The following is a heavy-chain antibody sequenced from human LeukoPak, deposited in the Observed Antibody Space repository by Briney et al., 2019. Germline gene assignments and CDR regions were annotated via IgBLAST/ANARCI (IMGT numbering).Heavy chain of an antibody. CDR3: AEGGQLDYFDY. V-gene: IGHV3-23*01. J-gene: IGHJ4*02. Sequence: GGSLRLSCAASGFTFSSYAMSWVRQAPGKGLEWVSAISGSGGSTYYADSVKGRFTISRDSSKNTLYLQMNSLRAEDTAVYYCAEGGQLDYFDYWGQGTLVTVSS. CDR1: GFTFSSYA. D-gene: IGHD1-1*01. CDR2: ISGSGGST.